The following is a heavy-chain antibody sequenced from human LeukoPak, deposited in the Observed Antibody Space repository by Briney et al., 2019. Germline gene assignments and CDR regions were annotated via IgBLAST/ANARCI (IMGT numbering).Heavy chain of an antibody. J-gene: IGHJ4*02. Sequence: GGSLRLSCAASGFTFSSYWMSWVRQAPGKGLEWVSVIYSGGSTYYADSVKGRFTISRDNSKNTLYLQMNSLRAEDTTVYYCARDLETYYDFWSGYPYWGQGTLVTVSS. V-gene: IGHV3-66*02. D-gene: IGHD3-3*01. CDR1: GFTFSSYW. CDR2: IYSGGST. CDR3: ARDLETYYDFWSGYPY.